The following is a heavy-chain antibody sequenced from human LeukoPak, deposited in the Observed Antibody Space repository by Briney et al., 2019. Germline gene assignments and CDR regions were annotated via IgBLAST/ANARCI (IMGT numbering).Heavy chain of an antibody. V-gene: IGHV3-74*01. CDR1: GFTFSSYW. Sequence: PGGSLRLSCAASGFTFSSYWMHWVRQAPGKGLVWVSRINSDGSSTSYADSVKGRFTISRDNAKNTLYLQMNSLRAEDTAVYYCARKRRGYYDSSGYHDAFDIWGQGTMVTVSS. J-gene: IGHJ3*02. CDR3: ARKRRGYYDSSGYHDAFDI. D-gene: IGHD3-22*01. CDR2: INSDGSST.